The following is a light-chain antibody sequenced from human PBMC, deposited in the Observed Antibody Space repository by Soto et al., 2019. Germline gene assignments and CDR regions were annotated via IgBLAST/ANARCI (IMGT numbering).Light chain of an antibody. Sequence: EIVLTQSPATLSLSPGEKATFSCRASQSVGSLLAWYQQKPGQSPRLLIHDASNRATGAPARFSGSGSGTDFTLTISSLEPEDFAFYYCQQRASWPPITFGQGTRLEIK. J-gene: IGKJ5*01. V-gene: IGKV3-11*01. CDR3: QQRASWPPIT. CDR2: DAS. CDR1: QSVGSL.